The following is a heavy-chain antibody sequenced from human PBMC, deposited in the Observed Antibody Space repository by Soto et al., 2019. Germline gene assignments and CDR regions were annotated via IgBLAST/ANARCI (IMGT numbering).Heavy chain of an antibody. CDR2: ISGSGGST. J-gene: IGHJ5*02. CDR3: AKFYGGNSAHTYTIDP. V-gene: IGHV3-23*01. Sequence: DVQLLESGGGLVQPGGSLRLSCAASGFTFSTYAMSWVRQAPGKGLEWVSTISGSGGSTHYADSVKGRFTISRDNSKNTLYLRMNSLRAEDTAVYYCAKFYGGNSAHTYTIDPWGQGTLVTVSS. D-gene: IGHD2-21*02. CDR1: GFTFSTYA.